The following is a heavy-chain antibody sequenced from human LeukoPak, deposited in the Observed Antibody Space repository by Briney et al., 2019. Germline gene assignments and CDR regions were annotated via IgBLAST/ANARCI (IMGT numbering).Heavy chain of an antibody. Sequence: ASVKVSCKASGYTFTSYDINWVRQATGQGLEWMGWMNPNSGNTGYAQKFQGRVTITRNTSISTAYMELSSVRSEDTAVCYCARGLFRIRPSDYWGQGTLVTVSS. CDR3: ARGLFRIRPSDY. CDR2: MNPNSGNT. J-gene: IGHJ4*02. D-gene: IGHD2/OR15-2a*01. V-gene: IGHV1-8*03. CDR1: GYTFTSYD.